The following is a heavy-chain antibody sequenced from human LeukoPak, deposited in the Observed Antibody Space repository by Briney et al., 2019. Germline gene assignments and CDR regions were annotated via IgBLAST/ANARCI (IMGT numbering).Heavy chain of an antibody. V-gene: IGHV4-34*01. D-gene: IGHD3-10*01. CDR2: INHSGST. Sequence: SETLSLTCAVYGGSFCVYYWSCIRQPPGRGLECMGEINHSGSTKYTPSLKSGDTISVDTSKNQFSLKLSSVTAAETAVYYCARRVRTRGKSYFDYWGQGTLVTVSS. CDR1: GGSFCVYY. CDR3: ARRVRTRGKSYFDY. J-gene: IGHJ4*02.